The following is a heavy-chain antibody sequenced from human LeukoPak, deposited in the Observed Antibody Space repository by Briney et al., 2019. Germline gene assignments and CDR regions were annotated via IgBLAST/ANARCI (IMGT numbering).Heavy chain of an antibody. V-gene: IGHV1-69*05. CDR3: ARELVTAIHFYFDY. CDR1: GGTFSSYA. D-gene: IGHD2-21*02. J-gene: IGHJ4*02. Sequence: SVKVSCKASGGTFSSYAISGVRQAPGQGREDVGRILPIFGTANYAQKFQDRVTITTAESTSTAYMEPSSLRSEDAAVYYCARELVTAIHFYFDYWGQGTLVTVSS. CDR2: ILPIFGTA.